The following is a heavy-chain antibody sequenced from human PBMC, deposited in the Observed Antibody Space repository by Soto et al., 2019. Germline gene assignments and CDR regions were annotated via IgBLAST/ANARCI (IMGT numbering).Heavy chain of an antibody. D-gene: IGHD6-19*01. Sequence: EVQLLESGGGLVQPGGSLRLSCAASGFTFSPYAMSWVRQAPGKGLEWVSAIGGSGDSTYYADSVKGRFTISRDNSNNTLYLQMNSPRVEDTAVYYCAKASAAGSGYDVFDFWGQGTMVTVSS. J-gene: IGHJ3*01. CDR1: GFTFSPYA. CDR3: AKASAAGSGYDVFDF. V-gene: IGHV3-23*01. CDR2: IGGSGDST.